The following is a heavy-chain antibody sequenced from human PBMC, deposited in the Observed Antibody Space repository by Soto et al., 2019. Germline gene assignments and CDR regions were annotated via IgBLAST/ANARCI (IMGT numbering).Heavy chain of an antibody. V-gene: IGHV1-3*04. CDR1: GYPFTNYV. J-gene: IGHJ4*02. CDR2: IKTGDAKT. CDR3: TRDRGHYDATGYRPCWFY. Sequence: QVQLVQSGAEVKRPGASVRISCKASGYPFTNYVIHWVRQAPGQRPEWMGWIKTGDAKTLFSEKIQGRVAMTTDTSANTVFMELSGLKYEDTAVYYCTRDRGHYDATGYRPCWFYWGQGTLVTVSS. D-gene: IGHD3-22*01.